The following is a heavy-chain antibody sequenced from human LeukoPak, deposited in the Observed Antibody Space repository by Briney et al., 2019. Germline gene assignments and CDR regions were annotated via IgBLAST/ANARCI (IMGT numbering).Heavy chain of an antibody. CDR1: GFTFSSYA. V-gene: IGHV3-23*01. Sequence: GGSLRLSCAASGFTFSSYAMSWVRQAPGKGLEWVSAISGSGGSTYYADSVKGRFTISRDNSKNTLYLQMNSLRAEDTAVYYCAKDHHSSIAVAGWRAFDIWGQGTMITVSS. D-gene: IGHD6-19*01. CDR3: AKDHHSSIAVAGWRAFDI. J-gene: IGHJ3*02. CDR2: ISGSGGST.